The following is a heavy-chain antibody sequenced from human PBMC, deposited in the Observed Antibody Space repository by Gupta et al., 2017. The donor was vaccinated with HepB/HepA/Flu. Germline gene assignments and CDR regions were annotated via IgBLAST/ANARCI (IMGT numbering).Heavy chain of an antibody. D-gene: IGHD3-10*01. CDR2: IKQDSTEK. CDR1: GFTYSNFW. Sequence: EVQLVESGGGLVQPGGSLRLSCEVSGFTYSNFWMNWFRQAPGKGLEWVANIKQDSTEKNFADSVKGRFTISRDNIKNSLYLEMNSLRVEDTAVFYCARGGVPHAFDVWCQGPMVTVYS. CDR3: ARGGVPHAFDV. V-gene: IGHV3-7*04. J-gene: IGHJ3*01.